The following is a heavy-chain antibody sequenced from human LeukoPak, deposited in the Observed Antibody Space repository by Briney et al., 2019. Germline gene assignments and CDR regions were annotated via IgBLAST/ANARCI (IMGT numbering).Heavy chain of an antibody. Sequence: SETLSLTCTVSGGSISSGDYSWSWIRQPPGKGLEWIGDIYYSGSTYYNPSLKSRVTISVDTSKNQFSLKLSSVTAADTAVYYCASIQLWSPRYYYYMDVWGKGTTVTASS. J-gene: IGHJ6*03. CDR3: ASIQLWSPRYYYYMDV. V-gene: IGHV4-30-4*08. CDR2: IYYSGST. CDR1: GGSISSGDYS. D-gene: IGHD5-18*01.